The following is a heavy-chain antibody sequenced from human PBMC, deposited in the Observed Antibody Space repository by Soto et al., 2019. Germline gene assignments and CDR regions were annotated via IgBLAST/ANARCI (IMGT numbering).Heavy chain of an antibody. CDR1: GFTFSSYW. Sequence: EVQLVESGGGLVRPGGSLRLSCAASGFTFSSYWMHWVRQAPGKGLVWVSRMNEDGGTTDYADSVKGRFTISRDNAKNTLYLQMNRLRVEDTAVYYCASDLTGRADVWGQGTTVTASS. CDR2: MNEDGGTT. J-gene: IGHJ6*02. CDR3: ASDLTGRADV. V-gene: IGHV3-74*02.